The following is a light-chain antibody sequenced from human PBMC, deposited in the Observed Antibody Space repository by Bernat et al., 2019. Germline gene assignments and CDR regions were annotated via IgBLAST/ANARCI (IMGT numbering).Light chain of an antibody. CDR3: ASWDDSLTSGV. CDR1: YSNIGNNY. Sequence: QSVLTQPPSASGTPGQRVTLSCSGSYSNIGNNYVYWYQQLPGTAPKVLISHASQRAPGVPDRFSGSKSGTSASLAISGLRSDDEATYYCASWDDSLTSGVFGGGTKLTVL. CDR2: HAS. J-gene: IGLJ2*01. V-gene: IGLV1-47*02.